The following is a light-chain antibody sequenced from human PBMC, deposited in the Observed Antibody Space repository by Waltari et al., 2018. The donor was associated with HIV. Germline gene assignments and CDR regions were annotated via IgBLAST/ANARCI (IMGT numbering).Light chain of an antibody. Sequence: EVVMTQSPATLAMCPGERATVSCRANQSISNNLAWYQQRRGQPPRLLIYSASSRATGIPARFSGTGSGTEFTLTISSLQSEDFAVYYCQQFYNWPRTFGQGTKVEIK. CDR2: SAS. V-gene: IGKV3-15*01. CDR3: QQFYNWPRT. CDR1: QSISNN. J-gene: IGKJ1*01.